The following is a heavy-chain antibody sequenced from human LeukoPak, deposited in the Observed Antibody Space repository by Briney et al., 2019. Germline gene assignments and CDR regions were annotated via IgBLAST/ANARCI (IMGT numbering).Heavy chain of an antibody. Sequence: PGGSLRLSCAASGFTFSSYGMHWVRQAPGKGLEWVAVISYDGSNKYYADSVKGRFTISRDNSKITLYLQMNSLRAEDTAVYYCAKDILPRDYGDYAGVVWGQGTLVTVSS. CDR3: AKDILPRDYGDYAGVV. V-gene: IGHV3-30*18. CDR2: ISYDGSNK. CDR1: GFTFSSYG. D-gene: IGHD4-17*01. J-gene: IGHJ4*02.